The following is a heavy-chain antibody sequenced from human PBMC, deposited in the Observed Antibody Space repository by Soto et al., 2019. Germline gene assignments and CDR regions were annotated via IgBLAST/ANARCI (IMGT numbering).Heavy chain of an antibody. Sequence: QVQLQESGPGLVKPSETLSLTCSVSGDSISDYYWSWIRQPPGKGLEWIGYIYHSGSTYYNPSLKSRVTISVDTSKNQFSRKLRSRTAADTAVYDRGTATRSFIHVLGQGTTVTVSS. V-gene: IGHV4-59*12. CDR1: GDSISDYY. J-gene: IGHJ6*02. CDR3: GTATRSFIHV. D-gene: IGHD2-21*01. CDR2: IYHSGST.